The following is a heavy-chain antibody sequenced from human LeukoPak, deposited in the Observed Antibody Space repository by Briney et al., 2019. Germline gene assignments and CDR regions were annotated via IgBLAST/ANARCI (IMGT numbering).Heavy chain of an antibody. CDR2: ISGDGTRT. J-gene: IGHJ4*02. CDR1: GSTFNRFA. Sequence: GGSLRLSCAASGSTFNRFAMHWVRQAPVKGLEWVSAISGDGTRTYYADSVKGRFTISRDNSKNTLYLEMSSLRVEDTAIYYCAKWPEGAMDYFDYWGQGTLVTVSS. D-gene: IGHD3-16*01. V-gene: IGHV3-23*01. CDR3: AKWPEGAMDYFDY.